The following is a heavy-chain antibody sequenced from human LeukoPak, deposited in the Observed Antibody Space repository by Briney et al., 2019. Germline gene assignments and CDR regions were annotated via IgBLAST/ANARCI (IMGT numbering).Heavy chain of an antibody. J-gene: IGHJ6*03. V-gene: IGHV4-59*01. Sequence: SETLSLTCTVSGGSISSYYWSRIRQPPGKGLEWLGYIYYSGSTNYNPSLKSRVTISVDTSKNQFSLKLSSVTAADTAVYYCARGLRCSGGSCYSAYYYYYYMDVWGKGTTVTVSS. CDR3: ARGLRCSGGSCYSAYYYYYYMDV. CDR1: GGSISSYY. CDR2: IYYSGST. D-gene: IGHD2-15*01.